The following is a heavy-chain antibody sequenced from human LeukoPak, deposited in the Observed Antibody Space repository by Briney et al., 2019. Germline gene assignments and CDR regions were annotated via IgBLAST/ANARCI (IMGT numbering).Heavy chain of an antibody. Sequence: ASVKVSCKASGYTFTSYAMHWVRQAPGQRLEWMGWINAGNGNTKYSQKFQGRVTITRDTSASTAYMELSSLRSEDTAVYYCARMGSSWYGDFDYWGQGTLVTVSS. D-gene: IGHD6-13*01. J-gene: IGHJ4*02. CDR2: INAGNGNT. CDR1: GYTFTSYA. V-gene: IGHV1-3*01. CDR3: ARMGSSWYGDFDY.